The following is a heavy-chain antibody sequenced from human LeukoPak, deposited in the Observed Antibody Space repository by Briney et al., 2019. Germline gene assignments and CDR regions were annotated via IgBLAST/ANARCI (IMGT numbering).Heavy chain of an antibody. J-gene: IGHJ4*02. CDR1: GFTFSDST. CDR3: TSSPVDY. CDR2: IRSKANSYAT. Sequence: GGSLRLSCAASGFTFSDSTMHWVRQASGKGLEWVGRIRSKANSYATAYAASVKGRFTISRDDSKNTAYLQMNSLKTEDTALCYCTSSPVDYWGQGTLVTVSS. V-gene: IGHV3-73*01.